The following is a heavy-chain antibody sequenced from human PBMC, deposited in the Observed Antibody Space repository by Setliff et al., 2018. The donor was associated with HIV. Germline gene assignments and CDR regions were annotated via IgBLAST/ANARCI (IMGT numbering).Heavy chain of an antibody. CDR2: IYSSGRT. J-gene: IGHJ6*03. D-gene: IGHD6-13*01. V-gene: IGHV4-39*01. Sequence: SETLSLTCTVSGGSISSGYWWVWIRQPPGKRLEWLGSIYSSGRTSYNPSLSSRLTISVDTSKNQVSLRLSSVTAADTGVYYCARHRDPPGSRWIYYYYYMDLWGEGTTVTVSS. CDR3: ARHRDPPGSRWIYYYYYMDL. CDR1: GGSISSGYW.